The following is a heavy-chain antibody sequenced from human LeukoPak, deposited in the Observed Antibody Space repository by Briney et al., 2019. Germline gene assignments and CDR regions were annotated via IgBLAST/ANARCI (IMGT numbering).Heavy chain of an antibody. CDR2: IYYSGST. CDR1: DVSISSYY. D-gene: IGHD1-26*01. CDR3: ARQPWNMGAYYFDL. V-gene: IGHV4-59*08. Sequence: SETLSLTCTVSDVSISSYYWSWIRQPPGKGLEWIGYIYYSGSTKYNPSLTSRVTISIDTSENQFSLKLNSVTATDTAVYYCARQPWNMGAYYFDLWGQGTLVTVSS. J-gene: IGHJ4*02.